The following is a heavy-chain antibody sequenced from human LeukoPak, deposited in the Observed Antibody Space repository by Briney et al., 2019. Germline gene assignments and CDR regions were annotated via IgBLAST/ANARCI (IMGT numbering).Heavy chain of an antibody. J-gene: IGHJ4*02. D-gene: IGHD4-17*01. CDR2: ISYDGSNK. CDR3: AKDRYGDYSFWY. V-gene: IGHV3-30*18. CDR1: GFTFSSYG. Sequence: PGGSLRLSCAASGFTFSSYGMHWVRHAPGKGLELVAVISYDGSNKYYADSVKGRFTISRDNSKNTLYLQMNSLRAEDTAVYYCAKDRYGDYSFWYWGQGTLVTVSS.